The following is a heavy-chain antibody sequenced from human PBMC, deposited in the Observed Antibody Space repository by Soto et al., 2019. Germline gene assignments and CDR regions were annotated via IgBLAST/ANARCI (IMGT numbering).Heavy chain of an antibody. D-gene: IGHD3-3*01. CDR1: GGSISSYY. Sequence: KTSETLSLTCTVSGGSISSYYWSWIRQPPGKGLEWIGYIYYSGSTNYNPSLKSRVTISVDTSKNQFSLKLSSVTAADTAVYYCARLDFGVVTPYWAFDIWGRGTMVTVSS. CDR2: IYYSGST. J-gene: IGHJ3*02. V-gene: IGHV4-59*08. CDR3: ARLDFGVVTPYWAFDI.